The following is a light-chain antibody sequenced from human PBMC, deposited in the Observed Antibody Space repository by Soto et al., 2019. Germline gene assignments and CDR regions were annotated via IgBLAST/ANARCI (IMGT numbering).Light chain of an antibody. J-gene: IGKJ4*01. CDR1: QSVSSSS. CDR3: QQYGSSPLT. V-gene: IGKV3-20*01. Sequence: EIVLRQSPGTLSLSPGERATLSCRASQSVSSSSLAWYQQRPGQAPRLPIYGASIRATDIPDRFSGSGSGTDFTLTISRLEPEDFAVYYCQQYGSSPLTFGGGTKVDI. CDR2: GAS.